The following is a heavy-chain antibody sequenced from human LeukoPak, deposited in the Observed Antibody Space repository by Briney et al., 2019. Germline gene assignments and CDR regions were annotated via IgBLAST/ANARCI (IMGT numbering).Heavy chain of an antibody. CDR3: ASPEHCSGGSCYHSFDY. J-gene: IGHJ4*02. V-gene: IGHV4-34*01. CDR1: GGSFSGYY. CDR2: INHSGST. D-gene: IGHD2-15*01. Sequence: SETLSLTCAVYGGSFSGYYWSWIRQPPGKGLEWIGEINHSGSTNYNPSLKSRVTISVDTSKNQLSLKLSSVTAADTAVYYCASPEHCSGGSCYHSFDYWGQGTLVTVSS.